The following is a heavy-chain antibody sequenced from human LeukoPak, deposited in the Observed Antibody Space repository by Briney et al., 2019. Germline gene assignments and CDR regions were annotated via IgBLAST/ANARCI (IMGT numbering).Heavy chain of an antibody. V-gene: IGHV1-46*01. CDR3: ARGPSFRGGDFSRWPAP. CDR1: GYTFTSFH. Sequence: ASVKVSCKTSGYTFTSFHMHWVRQAPGQGLEWMGMIDPSGGSTTYAQNFQGRVTMTRDTSTNTFYMELSSLRFDDTAIYFCARGPSFRGGDFSRWPAPWGKGPLVTVSA. D-gene: IGHD2-21*02. CDR2: IDPSGGST. J-gene: IGHJ5*02.